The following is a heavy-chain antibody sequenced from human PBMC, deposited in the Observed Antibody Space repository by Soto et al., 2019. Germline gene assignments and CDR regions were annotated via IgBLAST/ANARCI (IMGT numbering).Heavy chain of an antibody. CDR2: ISGSGGST. CDR3: AKDTRYSSGWSFFDY. V-gene: IGHV3-23*01. D-gene: IGHD6-19*01. J-gene: IGHJ4*02. CDR1: RFTFSSYA. Sequence: GGSLRLSCAASRFTFSSYAMSWVRQAPGQGLEWVSAISGSGGSTYYADSVKGRFTISRDNSKSTLYLQMNSLRAEDTAVYYCAKDTRYSSGWSFFDYWGQGTLVTVSS.